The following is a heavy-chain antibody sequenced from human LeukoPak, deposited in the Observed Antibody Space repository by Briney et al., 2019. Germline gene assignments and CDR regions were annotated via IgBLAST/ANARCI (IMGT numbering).Heavy chain of an antibody. CDR2: IYYSGST. CDR1: GGSISSYY. Sequence: SETLSLTCTVSGGSISSYYWSWIRQPPGKGLEWIGYIYYSGSTYYNPSLKSRVTISVDTSKNQFSLKLSSVTAADTAVYYCATEDLSSGYYYRYFDYWGQGTLVTVSS. CDR3: ATEDLSSGYYYRYFDY. J-gene: IGHJ4*02. D-gene: IGHD3-22*01. V-gene: IGHV4-59*04.